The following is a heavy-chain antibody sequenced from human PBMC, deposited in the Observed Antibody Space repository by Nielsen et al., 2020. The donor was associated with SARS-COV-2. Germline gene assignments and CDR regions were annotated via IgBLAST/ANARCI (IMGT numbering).Heavy chain of an antibody. CDR2: IFHSGLT. Sequence: SETLSLTCTVSGGSISSHNYYWSWIRQHPGKGLEWIGYIFHSGLTYDNPSLKNRLIMSVDTSKNQFSLKLNSVTAADTAVYYCARATLTGYYNDAFDIWGQGTMVIASS. CDR3: ARATLTGYYNDAFDI. D-gene: IGHD3-9*01. J-gene: IGHJ3*02. CDR1: GGSISSHNYY. V-gene: IGHV4-31*03.